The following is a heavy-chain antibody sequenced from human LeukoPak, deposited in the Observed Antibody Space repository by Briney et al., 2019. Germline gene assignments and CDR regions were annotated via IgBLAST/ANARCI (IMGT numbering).Heavy chain of an antibody. D-gene: IGHD5-18*01. CDR3: ATDLTHTAMVTTDSG. Sequence: ASVKVSCKVSGYTLTKLSMHWVRQAPGKGLEWMGGFDPEDGETIYAQKFQGRVTMTEDTSTDTAYMELSSLRSEDTAVYYCATDLTHTAMVTTDSGWGQGTLVTVSS. V-gene: IGHV1-24*01. CDR1: GYTLTKLS. CDR2: FDPEDGET. J-gene: IGHJ4*02.